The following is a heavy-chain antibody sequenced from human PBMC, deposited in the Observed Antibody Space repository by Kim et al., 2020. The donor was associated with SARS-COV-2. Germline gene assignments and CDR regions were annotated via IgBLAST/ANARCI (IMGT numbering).Heavy chain of an antibody. J-gene: IGHJ5*02. CDR2: IRSRSNGGTT. V-gene: IGHV3-49*04. CDR3: TRTVLPKLQWCGEVLGWFDP. CDR1: GFSFSDSG. Sequence: GGSLRLSCTVSGFSFSDSGMSWVRQAPGKGLEWVGFIRSRSNGGTTEYAASVQGRFTISRDDAKSIAYLKMTRLKTEDLAVYYCTRTVLPKLQWCGEVLGWFDPWGQGTLVTVSS. D-gene: IGHD3-10*01.